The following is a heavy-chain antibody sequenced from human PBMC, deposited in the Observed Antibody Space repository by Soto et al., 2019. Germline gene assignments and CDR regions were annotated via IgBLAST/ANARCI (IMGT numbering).Heavy chain of an antibody. J-gene: IGHJ4*02. CDR3: ARDLSSSSNPFDY. CDR1: GFTVSSNY. V-gene: IGHV3-53*02. D-gene: IGHD6-6*01. CDR2: IYSGGST. Sequence: EVQLVETGGGLIQPGGSLRLSCAASGFTVSSNYMSWVRQAPGKGLEWVSVIYSGGSTYYADSVKGRFPISRDNSKNTLYLQMNSLRAEDTAVYYCARDLSSSSNPFDYWGQGTLVTVSS.